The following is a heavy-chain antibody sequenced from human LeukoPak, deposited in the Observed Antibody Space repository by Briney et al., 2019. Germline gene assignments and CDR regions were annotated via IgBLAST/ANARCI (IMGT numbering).Heavy chain of an antibody. Sequence: ASVKVSCKASGYTFTSYGISWVRQAPGQGLEWMGWISAYNGNTNYAQKLQGRVTMTTDTSTSTAYMELRSLRSDDTAVYYCARDRGGQQLVLDAFDIWGQGTMVTVSS. J-gene: IGHJ3*02. V-gene: IGHV1-18*01. CDR3: ARDRGGQQLVLDAFDI. CDR1: GYTFTSYG. D-gene: IGHD6-13*01. CDR2: ISAYNGNT.